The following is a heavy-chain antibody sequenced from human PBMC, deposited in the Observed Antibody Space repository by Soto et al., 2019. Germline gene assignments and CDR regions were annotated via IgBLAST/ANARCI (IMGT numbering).Heavy chain of an antibody. CDR1: GFTFSSYA. CDR2: ISGSGGST. CDR3: AKAKTYYDFWSGYSGFDY. D-gene: IGHD3-3*01. V-gene: IGHV3-23*01. J-gene: IGHJ4*02. Sequence: GGSLRLSCAASGFTFSSYAMSWVRQAPGKGLEWVSAISGSGGSTYYADSVKGRFTISRDNSKNTLYLQMNSLRAEDTAVYYCAKAKTYYDFWSGYSGFDYWGQGTLVTVSS.